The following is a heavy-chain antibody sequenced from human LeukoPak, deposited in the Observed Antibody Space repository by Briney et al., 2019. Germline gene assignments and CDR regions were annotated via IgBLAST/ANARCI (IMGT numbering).Heavy chain of an antibody. CDR2: IIPIFGTA. Sequence: PVKVSCEASGGTFSSYAISWVRQAPGQGLEWMGRIIPIFGTANYAQKFQGRVTITTDESTSTAYMELSSLRSEDTAVYYCARAYYYGSGSSVPFDYWGQGTLVTVSS. J-gene: IGHJ4*02. D-gene: IGHD3-10*01. CDR3: ARAYYYGSGSSVPFDY. V-gene: IGHV1-69*05. CDR1: GGTFSSYA.